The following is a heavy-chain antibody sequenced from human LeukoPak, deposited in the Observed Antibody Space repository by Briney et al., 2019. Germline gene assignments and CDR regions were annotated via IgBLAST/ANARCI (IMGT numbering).Heavy chain of an antibody. Sequence: GGSLRLSCADSGFTFSNYWMSWVRQAPGRGLEWVANIKEDGSMKQYVDSVRGRFTISRDNAKRSLYLQMGNLKAEDSAVYYCARDEISGYFVYWGQGTLVTVSS. J-gene: IGHJ4*02. CDR2: IKEDGSMK. CDR1: GFTFSNYW. CDR3: ARDEISGYFVY. D-gene: IGHD1-26*01. V-gene: IGHV3-7*01.